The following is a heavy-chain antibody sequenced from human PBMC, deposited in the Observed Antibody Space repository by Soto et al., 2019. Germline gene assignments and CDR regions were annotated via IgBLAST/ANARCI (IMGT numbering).Heavy chain of an antibody. CDR1: GGTLSSYC. D-gene: IGHD6-19*01. V-gene: IGHV4-59*01. J-gene: IGHJ4*02. CDR2: IYYSGST. CDR3: ARAWQYSSGFFDY. Sequence: PSETMSLTCPVSGGTLSSYCWSWIRQPPGKGLEWIGYIYYSGSTNYNPSLKSRVTISVDTSKNLFSLKLSSVTAADTAVYYCARAWQYSSGFFDYWGQGTLVTVSS.